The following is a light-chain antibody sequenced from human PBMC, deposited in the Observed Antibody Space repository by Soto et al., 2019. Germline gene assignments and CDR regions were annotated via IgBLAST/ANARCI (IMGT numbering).Light chain of an antibody. Sequence: QSALTQPRSVSGSPGQAVTISCTGTSSNVGGYNYVSWYQHHPGKAPKLMIYDVTKRPSGVPDRFSGSKSDNTASLTISGLQAEDEADYYCCSYEVGYTFVVFGGGTKLTVL. CDR1: SSNVGGYNY. J-gene: IGLJ2*01. CDR2: DVT. CDR3: CSYEVGYTFVV. V-gene: IGLV2-11*01.